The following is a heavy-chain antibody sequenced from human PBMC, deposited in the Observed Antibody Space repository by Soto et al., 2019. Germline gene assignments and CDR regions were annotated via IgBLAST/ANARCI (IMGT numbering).Heavy chain of an antibody. CDR2: IHSSSRTI. D-gene: IGHD5-18*01. CDR3: ARVRGYTYVFDF. J-gene: IGHJ4*02. CDR1: GLTFTSYS. V-gene: IGHV3-48*02. Sequence: EVQLVESGGGLVQPGGSLRLSCAASGLTFTSYSMNWVRQAPGKGLEWVSFIHSSSRTIYYADSVKGRFTISRDNAKNLLYLQMNSLRDENTAVYYCARVRGYTYVFDFWGQGALVTVSS.